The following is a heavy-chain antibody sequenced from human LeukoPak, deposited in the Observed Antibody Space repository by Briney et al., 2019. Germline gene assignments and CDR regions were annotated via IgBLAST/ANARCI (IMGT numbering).Heavy chain of an antibody. CDR2: LYTGGTI. J-gene: IGHJ4*02. CDR3: AKDPHNSGSGSHFDS. CDR1: GFSVKTNY. D-gene: IGHD3-10*01. V-gene: IGHV3-66*01. Sequence: EGSLRLSCAASGFSVKTNYMSWVRQAPEKGLEWVSVLYTGGTIRYADSVRGRFTISKDRTKNTLFLQMDGLSVEDTAVYYCAKDPHNSGSGSHFDSWGRGTLVTVSS.